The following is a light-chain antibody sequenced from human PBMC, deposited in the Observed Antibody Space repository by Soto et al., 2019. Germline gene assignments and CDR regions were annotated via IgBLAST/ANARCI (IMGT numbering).Light chain of an antibody. J-gene: IGKJ1*01. V-gene: IGKV3-20*01. CDR1: QSVGSSY. CDR2: GTS. CDR3: QQYTTSSWT. Sequence: IMMTQSPGTLSLSLGERATLSCRASQSVGSSYLAWYQQKPGQAPRVLIYGTSSRATGIPDRFSGSGSGTDFTRTISRLEPEAFAVYYCQQYTTSSWTVGQGTKVDVK.